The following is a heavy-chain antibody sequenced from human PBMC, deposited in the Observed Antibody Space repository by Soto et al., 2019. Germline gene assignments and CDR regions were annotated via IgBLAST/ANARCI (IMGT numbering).Heavy chain of an antibody. D-gene: IGHD3-3*01. CDR2: IYFSGSP. CDR3: ARILPRSIENWFDP. CDR1: GGSISRSNYY. J-gene: IGHJ5*02. V-gene: IGHV4-39*01. Sequence: SETLSLTCTVSGGSISRSNYYWGWIRQPPGKGLEWIGNIYFSGSPYYNPSLKSRVTISVDTSKNQFSLRLSSVTAADTAVYYCARILPRSIENWFDPWGRGTLVTVSS.